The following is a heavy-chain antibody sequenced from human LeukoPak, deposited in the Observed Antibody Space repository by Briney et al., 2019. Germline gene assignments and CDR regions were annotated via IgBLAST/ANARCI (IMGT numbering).Heavy chain of an antibody. V-gene: IGHV1-18*01. J-gene: IGHJ5*02. D-gene: IGHD1-1*01. CDR3: ARKWATSFDP. CDR2: INTYSGDT. Sequence: SVKVSCKSSGYTFISYGTSWVRQAPGQGLEWMGWINTYSGDTNYAQKVQGRVTLTRDTSTNTAYMELRSLRSDDTAVYYCARKWATSFDPWGQGTLVTVSS. CDR1: GYTFISYG.